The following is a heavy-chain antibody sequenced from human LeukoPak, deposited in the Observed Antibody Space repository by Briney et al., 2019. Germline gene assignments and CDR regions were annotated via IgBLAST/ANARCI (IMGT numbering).Heavy chain of an antibody. Sequence: GASVKVSCKASGYTFTSYDINWVRQATGQGLEWMGWMNPNSGNTGYAQKFQGRVTITRNTSISTAYMELSSLRSEDTAVYYCARGRERDYYDSSGYWFWGQGTLVTVSS. V-gene: IGHV1-8*03. CDR1: GYTFTSYD. D-gene: IGHD3-22*01. CDR3: ARGRERDYYDSSGYWF. CDR2: MNPNSGNT. J-gene: IGHJ4*02.